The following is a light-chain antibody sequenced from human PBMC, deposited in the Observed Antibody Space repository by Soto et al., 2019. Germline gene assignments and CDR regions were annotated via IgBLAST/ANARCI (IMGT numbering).Light chain of an antibody. J-gene: IGKJ1*01. V-gene: IGKV3-15*01. CDR3: QQYHIWPSWT. CDR2: GAS. Sequence: EIVLTQSPATLSVSLGDSATLSCRAGQSVSLSLAWYQMRPGQPPRLLIYGASTRATDIPARFRGTGSGTDFTLTISSLQSEDFPVYFCQQYHIWPSWTFGQGTKVELK. CDR1: QSVSLS.